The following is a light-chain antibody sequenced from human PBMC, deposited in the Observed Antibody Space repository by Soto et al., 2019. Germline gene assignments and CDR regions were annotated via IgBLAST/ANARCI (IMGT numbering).Light chain of an antibody. Sequence: FLTQSLATLSLSPGERATLSCRASENVRTFVDWYQQKPGQAPRLLIYSASNRATGIPARFSGSGSGTDFTLTISDLEPEDFAVYYCQQHSHGPPWTFGQGTKVDIK. V-gene: IGKV3-11*01. CDR1: ENVRTF. J-gene: IGKJ1*01. CDR3: QQHSHGPPWT. CDR2: SAS.